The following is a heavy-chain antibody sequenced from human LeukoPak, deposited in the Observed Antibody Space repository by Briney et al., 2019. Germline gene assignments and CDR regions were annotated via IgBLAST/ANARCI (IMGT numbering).Heavy chain of an antibody. CDR3: AREGSSSSFDS. CDR2: IYYSGST. D-gene: IGHD6-6*01. V-gene: IGHV4-39*07. J-gene: IGHJ4*02. CDR1: GGSISTSTYY. Sequence: KTSETLSLTCIVSGGSISTSTYYWAWVRQPPGKGLEWIGSIYYSGSTYYNPSLKSRVTISVDTSKNQFSLKLSSVTAADTAVYYCAREGSSSSFDSWGQGTLVTVSS.